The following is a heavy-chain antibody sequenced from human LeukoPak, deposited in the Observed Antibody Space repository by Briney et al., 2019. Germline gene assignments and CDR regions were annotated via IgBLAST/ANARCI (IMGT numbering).Heavy chain of an antibody. CDR1: GLTLSRYA. J-gene: IGHJ4*02. V-gene: IGHV3-30*16. D-gene: IGHD2-2*02. CDR2: ISNAGSNK. CDR3: ARGSAATPQSFDY. Sequence: GGCLRLSCAACGLTLSRYAVHWVRQAPSKGREWGGVISNAGSNKYNAAYVRGRFTSSTDNSTNTLYLQMISLRAEDTAVYYCARGSAATPQSFDYWGQGTLVTVSS.